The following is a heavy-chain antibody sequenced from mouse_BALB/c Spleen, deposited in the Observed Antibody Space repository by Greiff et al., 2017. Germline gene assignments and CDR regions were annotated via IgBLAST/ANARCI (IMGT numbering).Heavy chain of an antibody. CDR1: GFTFSSFG. J-gene: IGHJ1*01. V-gene: IGHV5-17*02. Sequence: DVHLVESGGGLVQPGGSRKLSCAASGFTFSSFGMHWVRQAPEKGLEWVAYISSGSSTIYYADTVKGRFTISRDNPKNTLFLQMTSLRSEDTAMYYCARGYGSRDWYFDVWGAGTTVTVSS. CDR3: ARGYGSRDWYFDV. CDR2: ISSGSSTI. D-gene: IGHD1-1*01.